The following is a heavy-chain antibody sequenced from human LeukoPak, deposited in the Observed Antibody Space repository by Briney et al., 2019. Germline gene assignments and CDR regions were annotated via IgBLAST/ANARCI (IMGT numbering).Heavy chain of an antibody. J-gene: IGHJ4*02. V-gene: IGHV3-48*03. CDR2: ISSSGSTI. D-gene: IGHD3-3*01. CDR3: ARAPVLRFLEWPRWGFDY. CDR1: GFTFSSYE. Sequence: GSLLLSCASSGFTFSSYEMNWVRQAPGKGVEWVSYISSSGSTIYYADSVKGRFTISRDNAKNSLYLQMNSLRAEDTAVYYCARAPVLRFLEWPRWGFDYWGQGTLVTVSS.